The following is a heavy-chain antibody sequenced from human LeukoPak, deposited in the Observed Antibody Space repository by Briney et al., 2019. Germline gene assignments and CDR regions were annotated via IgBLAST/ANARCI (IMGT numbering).Heavy chain of an antibody. CDR2: ISASNGNT. V-gene: IGHV1-18*01. CDR1: GYTFTSYG. J-gene: IGHJ6*03. Sequence: GASVKVSCKSSGYTFTSYGISWVRQAPGQGLEWMGWISASNGNTNYAQKLQGRVTMTTDTSTSTAYMELRSLRSDDTAVYYCARDKVATTKSYYYYYMDVWGKGTTVTVSS. D-gene: IGHD5-12*01. CDR3: ARDKVATTKSYYYYYMDV.